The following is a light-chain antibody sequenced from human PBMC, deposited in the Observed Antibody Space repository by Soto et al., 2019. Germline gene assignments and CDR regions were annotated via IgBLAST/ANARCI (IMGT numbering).Light chain of an antibody. J-gene: IGKJ5*01. CDR2: AAS. CDR1: QGISSY. CDR3: QKYSSVIT. Sequence: DIQMTQSPSSLSASVGDRVTITCRASQGISSYLAWYQQKLGNVPKLLISAASTLESGVPSRFSGSGSGTNFTLTIISLQPEEVASYYCQKYSSVITFGQGTRLEIK. V-gene: IGKV1-27*01.